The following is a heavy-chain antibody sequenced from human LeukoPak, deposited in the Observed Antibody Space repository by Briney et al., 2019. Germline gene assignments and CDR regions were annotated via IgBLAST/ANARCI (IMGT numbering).Heavy chain of an antibody. CDR3: AXXPYGDHITXGFDQ. V-gene: IGHV3-53*01. D-gene: IGHD4-17*01. Sequence: GGSLRLSCEASGLRISDYYMSWVRQAPGKGLEWVSVVYSGPGGXTXYAXSXKGRFTISRDSSTNTLFLQMVRLSAEDTAVYYCAXXPYGDHITXGFDQWGQGTLVTVSS. CDR1: GLRISDYY. J-gene: IGHJ4*02. CDR2: VYSGPGGXT.